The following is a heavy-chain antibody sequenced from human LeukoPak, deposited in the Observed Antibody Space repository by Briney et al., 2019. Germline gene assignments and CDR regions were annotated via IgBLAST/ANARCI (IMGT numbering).Heavy chain of an antibody. CDR2: INHSGST. V-gene: IGHV4-34*01. CDR3: ARAPGHYFDY. D-gene: IGHD2-2*01. Sequence: SETLSLTCAVYGGSFSGYYWSWIRQPPGKGLEWIGEINHSGSTNYNPSLTSRVTISVDTSKNQFSLKLSSVTAADTAVYYCARAPGHYFDYWGQGTLVTVSS. J-gene: IGHJ4*02. CDR1: GGSFSGYY.